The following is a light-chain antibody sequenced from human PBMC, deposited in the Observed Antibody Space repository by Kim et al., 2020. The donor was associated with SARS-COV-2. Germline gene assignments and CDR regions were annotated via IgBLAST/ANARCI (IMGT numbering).Light chain of an antibody. Sequence: NFMLTQPLSVSESPGKTVTLSCTRSSGSIASNYVQWYQQRPGSAPTTLIFEDDQIPSGVPDRFSGSVDSSSNSASLTISGLMTEDEADYYCQSYDTSIVVFGGGTQLTVL. CDR3: QSYDTSIVV. V-gene: IGLV6-57*04. CDR2: EDD. J-gene: IGLJ2*01. CDR1: SGSIASNY.